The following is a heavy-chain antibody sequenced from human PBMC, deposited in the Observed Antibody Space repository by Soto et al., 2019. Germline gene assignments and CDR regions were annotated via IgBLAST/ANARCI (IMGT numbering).Heavy chain of an antibody. J-gene: IGHJ6*02. V-gene: IGHV3-30-3*01. Sequence: PGGSLRLSCAASGFTFSSYALHWVRQAPGKGLEWVAVVSYDGSTKYYAGSVKGRFTISRDNSNNTLYLQMNSLRAEDTAVYYCARETYYDFWSGPYYGMDVWGQGTTVTVSS. CDR3: ARETYYDFWSGPYYGMDV. CDR1: GFTFSSYA. CDR2: VSYDGSTK. D-gene: IGHD3-3*01.